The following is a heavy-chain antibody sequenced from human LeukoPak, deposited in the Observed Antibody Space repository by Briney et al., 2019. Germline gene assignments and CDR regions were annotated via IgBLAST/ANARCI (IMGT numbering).Heavy chain of an antibody. CDR3: ARWKYSTPIDY. CDR2: ISAYNGNT. D-gene: IGHD2-21*01. J-gene: IGHJ4*02. V-gene: IGHV1-18*01. Sequence: ASVKVSCKXSGYTFTSHGISWVRQAPGQGLEWVGWISAYNGNTNYAQKLQGRVTMTTDTSTSTAYMELRSLRSDDTAVYYCARWKYSTPIDYWGQGTLVTVSS. CDR1: GYTFTSHG.